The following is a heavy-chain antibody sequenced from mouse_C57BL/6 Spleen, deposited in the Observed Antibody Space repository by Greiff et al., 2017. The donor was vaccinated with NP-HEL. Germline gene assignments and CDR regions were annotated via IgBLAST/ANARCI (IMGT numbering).Heavy chain of an antibody. CDR3: TTFDYYGSSLCV. Sequence: EVQLQQSGAELVRPGASVKLSCTASGFNIKDDYMHWVKQRPEQGLEWIGWIDPENGDTEYASKFQGKATITADTSSNTAYLQLSSLTSEDTAVYYCTTFDYYGSSLCVWGTGTTVTVSS. J-gene: IGHJ1*03. V-gene: IGHV14-4*01. CDR2: IDPENGDT. D-gene: IGHD1-1*01. CDR1: GFNIKDDY.